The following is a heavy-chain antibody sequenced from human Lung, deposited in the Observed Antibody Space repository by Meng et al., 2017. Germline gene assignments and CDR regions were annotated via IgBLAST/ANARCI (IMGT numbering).Heavy chain of an antibody. Sequence: QVQLQESGPGLVKPSSTLSLTCTVSGGSISSYYWSWIRQPPGKGLEWIGYIYYSGSTNYNPSLKSRVTISVDTSKNQFSLKLSSVTAADTAVYYCARHRGVVVIPTDWGQGTLVTVSS. CDR2: IYYSGST. CDR1: GGSISSYY. V-gene: IGHV4-59*08. D-gene: IGHD3-22*01. CDR3: ARHRGVVVIPTD. J-gene: IGHJ4*02.